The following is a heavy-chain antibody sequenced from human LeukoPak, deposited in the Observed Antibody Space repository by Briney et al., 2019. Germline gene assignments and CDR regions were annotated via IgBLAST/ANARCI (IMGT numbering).Heavy chain of an antibody. V-gene: IGHV4-59*08. CDR1: GGSISSYY. J-gene: IGHJ3*02. Sequence: SSETLSLTCTVSGGSISSYYWSWIRQPPGEGLEWIGYIYYSGSTNYNPSLKSRVTISVDTSKNQFSLKLSSVTAADTAVYYCARHEDVGAFDIWGQGTMVTVSS. CDR2: IYYSGST. CDR3: ARHEDVGAFDI.